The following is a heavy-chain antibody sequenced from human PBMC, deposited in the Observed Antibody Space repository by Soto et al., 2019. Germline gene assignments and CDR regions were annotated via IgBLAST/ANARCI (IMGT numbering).Heavy chain of an antibody. J-gene: IGHJ6*02. CDR3: ARGDREDIEEVVGVRPGEYSMDV. D-gene: IGHD1-26*01. V-gene: IGHV3-30-3*01. Sequence: QVHLVESGGGVVQPGSSLRLSCAASEFTFRIFAMHWLRQSPGKGLEWVAVISYDGSRKADSVKGRFTVSRDNSWNTLYLQMNSLRAEDKAIYYCARGDREDIEEVVGVRPGEYSMDVWGQGTTVTVSS. CDR2: ISYDGSRK. CDR1: EFTFRIFA.